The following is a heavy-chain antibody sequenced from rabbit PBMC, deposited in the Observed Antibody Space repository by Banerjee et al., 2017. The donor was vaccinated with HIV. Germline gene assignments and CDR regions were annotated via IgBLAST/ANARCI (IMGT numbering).Heavy chain of an antibody. CDR2: IYAGKGTT. Sequence: QLKETGGGLVQPGGSLTLSCKASGFDLSNYYMNWVRQAPGKGLEWIGIIYAGKGTTDYASWVNGRFTISSDNAQNTVDLQMNSLTAADTATYFCARSLYYIYYYGGYVYDTRFNLWGPGTLVTVS. CDR1: GFDLSNYY. J-gene: IGHJ4*01. V-gene: IGHV1S7*01. CDR3: ARSLYYIYYYGGYVYDTRFNL. D-gene: IGHD6-1*01.